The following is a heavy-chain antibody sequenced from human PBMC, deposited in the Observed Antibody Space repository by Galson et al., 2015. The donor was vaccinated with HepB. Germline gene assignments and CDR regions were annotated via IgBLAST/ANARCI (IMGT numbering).Heavy chain of an antibody. D-gene: IGHD4-23*01. CDR3: MTTVITQANFDY. CDR1: GFTFSSYG. Sequence: SLRLSCAASGFTFSSYGMHWVRQAPGKGLEWVGRIRSKPNGHTTDYAASVKGRFSISRDDSKNSLYLVMNSLKTEDTAVYYCMTTVITQANFDYWGQGTLVTVSS. V-gene: IGHV3-72*01. J-gene: IGHJ4*02. CDR2: IRSKPNGHTT.